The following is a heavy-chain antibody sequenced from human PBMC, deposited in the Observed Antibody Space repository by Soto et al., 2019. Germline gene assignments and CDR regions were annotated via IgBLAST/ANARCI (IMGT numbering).Heavy chain of an antibody. D-gene: IGHD3-9*01. J-gene: IGHJ5*01. V-gene: IGHV4-59*01. CDR2: IYYSGNT. Sequence: PSETLSLTCTVSGGSISTYYWTWIRQPPGKGLEYIGHIYYSGNTNYNPSLQSRVTISLDTSKNQFSLKLSSVTAADTAVYYCARGVDILTGYYPYNWFDSWGQGTLVTVSS. CDR1: GGSISTYY. CDR3: ARGVDILTGYYPYNWFDS.